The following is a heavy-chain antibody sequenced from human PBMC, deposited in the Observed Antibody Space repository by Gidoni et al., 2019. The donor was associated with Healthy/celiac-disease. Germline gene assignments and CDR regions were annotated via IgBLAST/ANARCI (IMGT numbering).Heavy chain of an antibody. J-gene: IGHJ3*02. CDR1: GGSISRYY. D-gene: IGHD3-16*02. CDR3: ARGISDYVWGSYRLDAFDI. V-gene: IGHV4-59*01. Sequence: PGLVKPSETLSLTCTVSGGSISRYYWSWIRQPPGKGLEWIGYIYYSGSTNYNPSLKSRVTISVDTSKNQFSLKLSSVTAADTAVYYCARGISDYVWGSYRLDAFDIWGQGTMVTVSS. CDR2: IYYSGST.